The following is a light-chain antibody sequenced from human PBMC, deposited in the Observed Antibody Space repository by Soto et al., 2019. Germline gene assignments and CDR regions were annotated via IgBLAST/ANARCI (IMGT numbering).Light chain of an antibody. J-gene: IGKJ1*01. Sequence: EIVLTQSPGTLPLSPGEGATLSCRASRSVSTNFFAWYQQKPGQAPRLLIYGASTRATGIPDRFSGSGSGTDFTLSISRLEPEDFAVYYCQQYGRTSGTFGQGTKV. CDR2: GAS. CDR1: RSVSTNF. CDR3: QQYGRTSGT. V-gene: IGKV3-20*01.